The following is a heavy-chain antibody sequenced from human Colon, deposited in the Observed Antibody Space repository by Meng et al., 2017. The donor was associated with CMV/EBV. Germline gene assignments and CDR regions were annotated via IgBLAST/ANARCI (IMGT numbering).Heavy chain of an antibody. CDR1: GFNFDDYG. J-gene: IGHJ6*02. CDR3: SANRGAHYYYYAMDV. Sequence: GESLKISCEGSGFNFDDYGMNWVRQAPGKGLEWVAGIDWSGRSTVYADSVKGRFTIARDNTKISLYLQLDSLRAEDTAFYYCSANRGAHYYYYAMDVWGQGTTVTVSS. D-gene: IGHD1-14*01. V-gene: IGHV3-20*04. CDR2: IDWSGRST.